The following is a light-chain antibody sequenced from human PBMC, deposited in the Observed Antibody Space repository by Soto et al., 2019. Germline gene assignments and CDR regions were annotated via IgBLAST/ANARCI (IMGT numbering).Light chain of an antibody. V-gene: IGKV3-20*01. Sequence: EIVLTQSPGTLSLSPVERATLSCSASQSVSNNYLAWYQQKPGQAPRLLIYGASSRATGIPDRFSGSGSGTDFTLTISRLDPEDSAVYHCQQYVSTPWTFGQGTKVDIK. CDR1: QSVSNNY. J-gene: IGKJ1*01. CDR2: GAS. CDR3: QQYVSTPWT.